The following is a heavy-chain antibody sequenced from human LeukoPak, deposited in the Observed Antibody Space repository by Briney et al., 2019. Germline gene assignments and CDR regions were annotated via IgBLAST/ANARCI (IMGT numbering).Heavy chain of an antibody. CDR1: GFTFSRYW. V-gene: IGHV3-74*01. CDR2: INSDGSST. CDR3: ARLLTRLKGYCSGGSCYSDYYGMDV. Sequence: GGSLRLSCAASGFTFSRYWMHWVRQAPGKGLVWVSRINSDGSSTSYADSVKGRFTISRDNAKNSLYLQVNSLRAEDTALYYCARLLTRLKGYCSGGSCYSDYYGMDVWGQGTTVTVSS. D-gene: IGHD2-15*01. J-gene: IGHJ6*02.